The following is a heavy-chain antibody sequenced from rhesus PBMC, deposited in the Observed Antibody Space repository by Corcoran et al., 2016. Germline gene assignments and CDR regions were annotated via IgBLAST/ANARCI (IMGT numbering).Heavy chain of an antibody. J-gene: IGHJ3*01. D-gene: IGHD6-25*01. CDR1: GYSISSGYD. CDR2: IYGSRGST. CDR3: ARDQGGGSWRAAFDF. V-gene: IGHV4-76*01. Sequence: QVQLQESGPGVVKPSETLSLTCAVSGYSISSGYDWSWIRQPPGKGLEWIGYIYGSRGSTNYNPSLKNRVTISKDTSKNQFSLKLSSVTAADTAVYYCARDQGGGSWRAAFDFWGQGLRVTVSS.